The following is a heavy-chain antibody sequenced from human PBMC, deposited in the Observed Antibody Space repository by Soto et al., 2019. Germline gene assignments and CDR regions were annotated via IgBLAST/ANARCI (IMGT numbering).Heavy chain of an antibody. CDR3: ASPRGDSSGLTLAEYFQH. Sequence: QVQLVQSGAEVKKPGSSVKVSCKASGGTFSSYTISWVRQAPGQGLEWMGGIIPIFGTANYAQKFQGRVTITADESTSTAYMELSRLRSEATAVYYCASPRGDSSGLTLAEYFQHWGQGTLVTVSS. CDR1: GGTFSSYT. D-gene: IGHD3-22*01. V-gene: IGHV1-69*01. J-gene: IGHJ1*01. CDR2: IIPIFGTA.